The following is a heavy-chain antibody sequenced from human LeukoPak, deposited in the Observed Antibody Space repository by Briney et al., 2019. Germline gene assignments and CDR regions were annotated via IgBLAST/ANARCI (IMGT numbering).Heavy chain of an antibody. CDR1: GFTFSSYG. J-gene: IGHJ4*02. CDR3: ARDFNKAMVRGVIKE. CDR2: IWYDGSNK. D-gene: IGHD3-10*01. V-gene: IGHV3-33*01. Sequence: GGSLRLSCAASGFTFSSYGMHWVRQAPVKGLEWVAVIWYDGSNKYYADSVKGRFTISRDNSKNTLYLQMNSLRAEDTAVYYCARDFNKAMVRGVIKEWGQGTLVTVSS.